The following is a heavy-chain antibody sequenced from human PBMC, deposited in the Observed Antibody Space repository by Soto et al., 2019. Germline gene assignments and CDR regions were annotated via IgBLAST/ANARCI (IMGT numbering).Heavy chain of an antibody. CDR1: GDSIRNNH. D-gene: IGHD6-13*01. Sequence: SETLSLTCTVSGDSIRNNHWSWIRQPPGKDLEYIGFVYYSGGSNYNPSLKSRVTMSVDTSKNQFSLELNSVTAADTAVYYRARVRAGYSSSRYDYWGQGTLVTVSS. J-gene: IGHJ4*02. CDR2: VYYSGGS. V-gene: IGHV4-59*01. CDR3: ARVRAGYSSSRYDY.